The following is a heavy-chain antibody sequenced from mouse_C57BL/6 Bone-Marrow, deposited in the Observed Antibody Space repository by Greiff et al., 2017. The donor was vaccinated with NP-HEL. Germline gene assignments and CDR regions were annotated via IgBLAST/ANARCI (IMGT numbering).Heavy chain of an antibody. CDR1: GYTFTSYG. CDR2: IYPRSGNT. V-gene: IGHV1-81*01. Sequence: QVQLQQSGAELARPGASVKLSCKASGYTFTSYGISWVKQRTGQGLEWIGEIYPRSGNTYYNEKFKGKATLTADKYSSTAYMELRSLTSEDSSVYFCARKGSWFAYWGQGTLVTVSA. CDR3: ARKGSWFAY. J-gene: IGHJ3*01.